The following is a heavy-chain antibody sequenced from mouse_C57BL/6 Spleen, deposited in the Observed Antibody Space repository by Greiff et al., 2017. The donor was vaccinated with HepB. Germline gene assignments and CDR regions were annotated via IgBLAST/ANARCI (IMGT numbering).Heavy chain of an antibody. CDR2: IDPEDGDT. D-gene: IGHD1-1*01. CDR1: GFNIKDYY. V-gene: IGHV14-1*01. J-gene: IGHJ2*01. Sequence: EVQLQQSGAELVRPGASVKLSCTASGFNIKDYYMHWVKQRPEQGLEWIGRIDPEDGDTEYAPKFQGKATMTADTSSNTAYLQLSSLTSEDTAVYYCTTYYYGSSPDFDYWGQGTTLTVSS. CDR3: TTYYYGSSPDFDY.